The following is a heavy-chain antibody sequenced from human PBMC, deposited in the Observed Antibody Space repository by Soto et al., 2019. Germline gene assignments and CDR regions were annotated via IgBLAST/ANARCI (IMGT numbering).Heavy chain of an antibody. D-gene: IGHD5-18*01. CDR3: ARALVDTAMVISYYYGMDV. V-gene: IGHV2-26*01. J-gene: IGHJ6*02. Sequence: SGPTLVNPTETLTLTCTVSGFSLSNARMGVSWIRQPPGKALEWLAHIFSNDGKSYSTSLKSRLTISKDTSKSQVVLTMTNMDPVDTATYYCARALVDTAMVISYYYGMDVWGQGTTVTVSS. CDR1: GFSLSNARMG. CDR2: IFSNDGK.